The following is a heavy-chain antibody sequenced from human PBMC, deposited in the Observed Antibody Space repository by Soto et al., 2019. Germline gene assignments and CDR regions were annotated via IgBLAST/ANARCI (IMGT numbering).Heavy chain of an antibody. J-gene: IGHJ4*02. CDR3: ARDSSKYTYGSFYFDY. CDR2: ISYSSATI. V-gene: IGHV3-48*02. CDR1: GFTFSNYG. D-gene: IGHD5-18*01. Sequence: GGSLSLSCAASGFTFSNYGINWVRQAPGRGLEWISFISYSSATIHYADSVRGRFTISRDNANNSLYLEMSSLRDEDTAVYFCARDSSKYTYGSFYFDYWGQGTLVTVSS.